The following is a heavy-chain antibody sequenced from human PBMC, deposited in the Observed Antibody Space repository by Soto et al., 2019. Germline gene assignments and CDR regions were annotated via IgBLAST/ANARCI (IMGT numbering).Heavy chain of an antibody. CDR3: ARKGYGDYGGMDV. J-gene: IGHJ6*02. D-gene: IGHD4-17*01. V-gene: IGHV3-21*01. CDR1: GFTFSSYS. Sequence: GWSLRLSCAASGFTFSSYSMNWVRQAPGKGLEWVSSMSSSRSYIYYADSVKGRFTISRDNAKNSLYLQMNSLRAEDTAVYYSARKGYGDYGGMDVWGQGTPVTVSS. CDR2: MSSSRSYI.